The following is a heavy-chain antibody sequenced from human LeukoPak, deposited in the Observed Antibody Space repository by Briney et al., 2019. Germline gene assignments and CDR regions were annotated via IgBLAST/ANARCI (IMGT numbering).Heavy chain of an antibody. V-gene: IGHV3-7*01. Sequence: GGSLRLSCAASGFTFSSYWMSLVRQAPGKGLEWVANIKQDGSEKYYVDSVKGRFTISRDNAKNSLYLQMNSLRAEDTAVYYCARIPPQRSILTGYYFDYWGQGTLVTVSS. D-gene: IGHD3-9*01. CDR1: GFTFSSYW. J-gene: IGHJ4*02. CDR2: IKQDGSEK. CDR3: ARIPPQRSILTGYYFDY.